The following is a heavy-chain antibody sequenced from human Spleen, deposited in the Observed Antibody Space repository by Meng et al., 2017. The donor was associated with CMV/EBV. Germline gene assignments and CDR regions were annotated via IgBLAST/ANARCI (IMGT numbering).Heavy chain of an antibody. J-gene: IGHJ4*02. CDR3: SSASVIVMVLDFDY. Sequence: SGYHFRYYSLSWARHAPGPGLEYMAWVRPDNDDTPLAPNFPVRITVTTDLSTTTFFLDLMTLRSDDTAIYYCSSASVIVMVLDFDYWGQGSLVTVSS. D-gene: IGHD3-22*01. CDR1: GYHFRYYS. V-gene: IGHV1-18*04. CDR2: VRPDNDDT.